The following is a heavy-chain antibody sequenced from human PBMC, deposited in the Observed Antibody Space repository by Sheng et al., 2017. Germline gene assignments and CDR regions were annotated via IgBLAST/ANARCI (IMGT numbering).Heavy chain of an antibody. Sequence: QVQLQQWGAGLLKPSETLSLTCAVYGGSFSGYYWSWIRQPPGKGLEWIGEINHSGSTNYNPSLKSRVTISVDTSKNQFSLKLSSVTAADTAVYYCARHLLDIHSVALDIWGQGTMVTVSS. V-gene: IGHV4-34*01. CDR1: GGSFSGYY. CDR3: ARHLLDIHSVALDI. D-gene: IGHD2-2*03. J-gene: IGHJ3*02. CDR2: INHSGST.